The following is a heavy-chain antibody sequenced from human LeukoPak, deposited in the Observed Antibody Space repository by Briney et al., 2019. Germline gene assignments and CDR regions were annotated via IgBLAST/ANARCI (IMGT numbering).Heavy chain of an antibody. D-gene: IGHD6-19*01. CDR3: AREVGQWRYYYFDY. V-gene: IGHV1-46*01. Sequence: GASVKVSCKASGYTFTNYAMNWVRQAPGQGLEWMGIINPSGGSTSYAQKFQGRVTMTRDTSTSTVYMELSSLRSEDTAVYYCAREVGQWRYYYFDYWGQGTLVTVSS. J-gene: IGHJ4*02. CDR1: GYTFTNYA. CDR2: INPSGGST.